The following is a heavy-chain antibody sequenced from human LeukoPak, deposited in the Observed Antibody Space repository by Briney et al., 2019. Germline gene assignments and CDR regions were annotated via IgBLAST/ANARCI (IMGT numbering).Heavy chain of an antibody. V-gene: IGHV3-30*02. CDR3: ARDQLGYCSGGSCPRGYYYYMDV. Sequence: GGSLRLSCAASGFTFSSYGIHWVRRAPGKGLEWVAFIRYDGSNKYYADSVKGRFTISRDNSKNTLYLQMNRLRAEDTAVYYCARDQLGYCSGGSCPRGYYYYMDVWGKGTTVTISS. CDR1: GFTFSSYG. CDR2: IRYDGSNK. D-gene: IGHD2-15*01. J-gene: IGHJ6*03.